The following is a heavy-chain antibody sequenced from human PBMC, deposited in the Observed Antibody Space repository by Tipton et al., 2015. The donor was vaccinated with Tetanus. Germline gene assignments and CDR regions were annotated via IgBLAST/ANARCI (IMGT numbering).Heavy chain of an antibody. CDR3: TTSGPGAWGGDH. CDR2: FKSKTDGGTT. D-gene: IGHD3-16*01. J-gene: IGHJ4*02. CDR1: GFTFSNAW. V-gene: IGHV3-15*01. Sequence: SLRLSCAASGFTFSNAWMSWVRQAPGKGLEWVGRFKSKTDGGTTDYAASVKDRFTISRDDSRNTLDLQMRRRQTEDTAVYYWTTSGPGAWGGDHWGQGTLVTVSS.